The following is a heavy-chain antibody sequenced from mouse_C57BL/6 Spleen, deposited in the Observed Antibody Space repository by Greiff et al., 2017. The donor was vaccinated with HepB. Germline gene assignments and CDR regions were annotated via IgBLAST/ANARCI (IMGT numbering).Heavy chain of an antibody. J-gene: IGHJ2*01. V-gene: IGHV1-26*01. CDR1: GYTFTDYY. D-gene: IGHD2-5*01. Sequence: VQLQQSGPELVKPGASVKISCKASGYTFTDYYMNWVKQSHGKSLEWIGDINPNNGGTSYNQKFKGKATLTVDKSSSTAYMELRSLTSEDSAVYYCARRGVYYSNYGFDYWGQGTTLTVSS. CDR2: INPNNGGT. CDR3: ARRGVYYSNYGFDY.